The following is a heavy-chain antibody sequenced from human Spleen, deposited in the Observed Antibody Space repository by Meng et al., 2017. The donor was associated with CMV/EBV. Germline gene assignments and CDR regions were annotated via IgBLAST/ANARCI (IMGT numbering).Heavy chain of an antibody. CDR1: GYSFSRYW. V-gene: IGHV5-51*01. D-gene: IGHD4-11*01. Sequence: GESLKISCKGSGYSFSRYWIGWVRQMPGKGLEWMGIIYPGDSDIKYSPSFQGQVTFSADKSTSSVYLQWSSLKASDSAMYFCARHRPSSKDASDIWGQGTTVTVSS. J-gene: IGHJ3*02. CDR3: ARHRPSSKDASDI. CDR2: IYPGDSDI.